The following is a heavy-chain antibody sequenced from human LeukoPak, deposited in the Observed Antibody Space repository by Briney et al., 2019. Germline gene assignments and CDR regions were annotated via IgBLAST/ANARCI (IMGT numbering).Heavy chain of an antibody. Sequence: SGGSLRLPCAASGFTFSSYSMNWVRQAPGKGLEWVSSISSSSSYIYYADPVKGRFTISRDNAKNSLYLQMNSLRAEDTAVYYCARAEGGDYGSGNFVWGQGTLVTVSS. V-gene: IGHV3-21*01. CDR3: ARAEGGDYGSGNFV. D-gene: IGHD3-10*01. CDR1: GFTFSSYS. CDR2: ISSSSSYI. J-gene: IGHJ4*02.